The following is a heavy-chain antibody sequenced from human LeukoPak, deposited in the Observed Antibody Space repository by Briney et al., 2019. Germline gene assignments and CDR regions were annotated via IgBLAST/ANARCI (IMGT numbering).Heavy chain of an antibody. CDR1: GYTFTSYD. CDR3: ARGPNKYDGGNSGSAWFDP. CDR2: MNPNSGNT. J-gene: IGHJ5*02. Sequence: GASVKVSCKASGYTFTSYDINWVRQATGLGPEWMGWMNPNSGNTGYAQKFQGRVTMTRNTSISTAYLELSSLTSEDTDVYYCARGPNKYDGGNSGSAWFDPWGQGSLVTVSS. D-gene: IGHD4-23*01. V-gene: IGHV1-8*01.